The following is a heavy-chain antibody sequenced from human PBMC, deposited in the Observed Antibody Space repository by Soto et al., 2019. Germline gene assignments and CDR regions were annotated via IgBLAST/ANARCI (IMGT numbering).Heavy chain of an antibody. CDR2: IYYSGST. CDR1: GGSISSGGYY. V-gene: IGHV4-61*08. CDR3: AGDRFDYYYGMDV. J-gene: IGHJ6*02. Sequence: SETLSLTCTVSGGSISSGGYYWNWIRQHPGKGLEWIGYIYYSGSTNYNPSLKSRVTISVDTSKNQFSLKLSSVTAADTAVYYCAGDRFDYYYGMDVWGQGTAVTVSS.